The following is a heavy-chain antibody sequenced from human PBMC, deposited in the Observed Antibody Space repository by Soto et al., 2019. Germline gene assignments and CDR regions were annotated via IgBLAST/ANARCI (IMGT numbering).Heavy chain of an antibody. Sequence: ASVKVSCKASGYTFTSYAMNWVRQAPGQGLEWMGWINPNSGGTNYAQKFQGWVTMTRDTSISTAYMELSRLRSDGTAVYYCARAHCGGDCYSGVDYWGQRTLVTVSS. CDR2: INPNSGGT. V-gene: IGHV1-2*04. CDR3: ARAHCGGDCYSGVDY. D-gene: IGHD2-21*02. J-gene: IGHJ4*02. CDR1: GYTFTSYA.